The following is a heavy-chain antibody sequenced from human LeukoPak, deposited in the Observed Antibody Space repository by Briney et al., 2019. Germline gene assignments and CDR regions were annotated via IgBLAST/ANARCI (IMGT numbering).Heavy chain of an antibody. CDR2: ISSSGSTI. CDR1: GFTFSDYY. CDR3: ASAPVFGGGDIFFDY. J-gene: IGHJ4*02. V-gene: IGHV3-11*04. D-gene: IGHD2-21*01. Sequence: PGGSLRLSCAASGFTFSDYYMSWIRQAPGKGLEWVSYISSSGSTIYYADSVKGRFTISRDNAKNSLYLQMNSLRAEDTAVYYYASAPVFGGGDIFFDYWGQGTLVTVSS.